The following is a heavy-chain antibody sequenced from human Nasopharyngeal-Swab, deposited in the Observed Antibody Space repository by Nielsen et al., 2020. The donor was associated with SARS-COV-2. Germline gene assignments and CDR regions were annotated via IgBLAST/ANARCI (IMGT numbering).Heavy chain of an antibody. J-gene: IGHJ1*01. CDR2: ISYDGSNK. D-gene: IGHD6-6*01. CDR1: GFTFSSYG. Sequence: GGSLRLSRAASGFTFSSYGMHWVRQAPGKGLEWVAVISYDGSNKYYADSVKGRFTISRDNSKNTLYLQMNSLRAEDTAVYYCATSAARGYFQHWGQGTLVTVSS. CDR3: ATSAARGYFQH. V-gene: IGHV3-30*03.